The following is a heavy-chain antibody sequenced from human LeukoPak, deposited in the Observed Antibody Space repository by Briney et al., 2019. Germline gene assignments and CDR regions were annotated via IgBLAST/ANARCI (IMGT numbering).Heavy chain of an antibody. Sequence: GASVTDSFKASGYTFTDYYMHWVRQAPGQGLEWMGRILPNSGGTKYAQKFQGRVTMTRDKSISTAYMELSSLTSDDTAVYYCARGVGVVTWNWFDPWGQGTLVTVSS. V-gene: IGHV1-2*06. CDR1: GYTFTDYY. J-gene: IGHJ5*02. CDR2: ILPNSGGT. CDR3: ARGVGVVTWNWFDP. D-gene: IGHD2-2*01.